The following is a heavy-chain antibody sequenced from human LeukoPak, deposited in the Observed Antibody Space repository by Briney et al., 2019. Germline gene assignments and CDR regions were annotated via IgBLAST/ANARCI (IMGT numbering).Heavy chain of an antibody. CDR2: IYHSGST. Sequence: SETLSLTCAVSGYSISSGYYWGWIRQPPGKGLEWIGSIYHSGSTYYNPSLKSRVTISVDTSKNQFSLKLSSVTAADTAVYYCARHPKGSYDFWGHGTLVPVSS. D-gene: IGHD3-3*01. J-gene: IGHJ4*01. CDR1: GYSISSGYY. V-gene: IGHV4-38-2*01. CDR3: ARHPKGSYDF.